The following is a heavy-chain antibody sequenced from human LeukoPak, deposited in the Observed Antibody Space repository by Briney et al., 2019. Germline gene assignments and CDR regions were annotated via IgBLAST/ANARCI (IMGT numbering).Heavy chain of an antibody. V-gene: IGHV1-69*13. Sequence: SVKVSCKASGGTFSSYAISWVRQAPGQGLEWMGGTIPIFGTANYAQKFQGRVTITADESTSTAYVELSSLRSEDTAVYYCARVLIAAAGYYFDYWGQGTLVTVSS. CDR1: GGTFSSYA. CDR2: TIPIFGTA. J-gene: IGHJ4*02. CDR3: ARVLIAAAGYYFDY. D-gene: IGHD6-13*01.